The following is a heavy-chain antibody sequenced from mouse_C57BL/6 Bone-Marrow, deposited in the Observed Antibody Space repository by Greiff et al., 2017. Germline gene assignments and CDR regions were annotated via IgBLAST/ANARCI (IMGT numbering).Heavy chain of an antibody. V-gene: IGHV1-9*01. CDR3: ARSLITTVVATDY. CDR2: ILPGSGST. Sequence: QVQLQQSGAELMKPGASVKLSCKATGYTFTGYWIEWVKQRPGHGLEWIGEILPGSGSTSYNEKFKGKATLTADTSSNTAYMQLSSLTTEDSAIYYCARSLITTVVATDYWGQGTTLTVSS. J-gene: IGHJ2*01. D-gene: IGHD1-1*01. CDR1: GYTFTGYW.